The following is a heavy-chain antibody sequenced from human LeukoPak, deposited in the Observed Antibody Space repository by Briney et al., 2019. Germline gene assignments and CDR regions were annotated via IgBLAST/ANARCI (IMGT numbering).Heavy chain of an antibody. J-gene: IGHJ4*02. V-gene: IGHV4-59*01. CDR1: GGSISSYY. Sequence: TSETLSLTCTVSGGSISSYYWSWIRQPPGKGLEWIGYIYYSGSTNYNPSLKSRVTISVDTSKNQFSLKLSSVTAADTAVYYCARRGYCSSTSCYIFDYWGQGTLVTVSS. CDR2: IYYSGST. CDR3: ARRGYCSSTSCYIFDY. D-gene: IGHD2-2*02.